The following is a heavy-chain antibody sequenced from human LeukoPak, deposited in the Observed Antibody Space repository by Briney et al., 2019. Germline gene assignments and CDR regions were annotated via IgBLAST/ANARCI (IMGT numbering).Heavy chain of an antibody. V-gene: IGHV4-31*03. Sequence: SETLSLTCTVSGGSISSGGYYWSWLRQHPGKGLEWIGYIYYSGSTYYNPSLKSRVTISVDTSKNQFSLKLSSVTAADTAVYYCARSVEMATIGYYFDYWGQGTLVTVSS. D-gene: IGHD5-24*01. CDR3: ARSVEMATIGYYFDY. CDR2: IYYSGST. CDR1: GGSISSGGYY. J-gene: IGHJ4*02.